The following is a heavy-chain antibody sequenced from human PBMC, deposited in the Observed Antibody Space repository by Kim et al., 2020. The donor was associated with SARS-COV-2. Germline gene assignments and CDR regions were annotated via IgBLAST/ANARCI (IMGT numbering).Heavy chain of an antibody. J-gene: IGHJ5*02. Sequence: GGSLRLSCAASGFTFSNYWMHWVRQAPGKGLVWVSRINTDGTVTTYADSVKGRFTISRDNEKNTLYLQMNSLRAEDTAVYYCAKVFTCFDPWGQGTLVAV. CDR3: AKVFTCFDP. V-gene: IGHV3-74*01. CDR2: INTDGTVT. CDR1: GFTFSNYW. D-gene: IGHD3-3*01.